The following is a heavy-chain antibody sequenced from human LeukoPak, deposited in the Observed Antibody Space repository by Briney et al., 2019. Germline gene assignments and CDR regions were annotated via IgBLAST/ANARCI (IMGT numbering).Heavy chain of an antibody. V-gene: IGHV1-69*05. CDR3: ARARVTMVRGVITDYYYYYMDV. CDR2: IIPIFGTA. CDR1: GGTFSSYA. D-gene: IGHD3-10*01. Sequence: ASVKVSCKASGGTFSSYAISWVRQAPGQGLEWMGRIIPIFGTANYAQKFQGRVTITTDESTSTAYMELSSLRSEDTAVYYCARARVTMVRGVITDYYYYYMDVWGKGTAVTVSS. J-gene: IGHJ6*03.